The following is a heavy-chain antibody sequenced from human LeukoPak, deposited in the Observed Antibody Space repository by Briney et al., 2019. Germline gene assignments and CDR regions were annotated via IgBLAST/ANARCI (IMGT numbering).Heavy chain of an antibody. Sequence: HGASVKVSCKASGYTFTGYYMHWVRQAPGQGLEWMGWINPNSGGTNYAQKFQGRVTMTRDTSISTAYMELSRLRSDDTAVYYCARERGYYYDSSGYNEPPGWFDPWGQGTLVTVSS. V-gene: IGHV1-2*02. CDR2: INPNSGGT. D-gene: IGHD3-22*01. CDR1: GYTFTGYY. CDR3: ARERGYYYDSSGYNEPPGWFDP. J-gene: IGHJ5*02.